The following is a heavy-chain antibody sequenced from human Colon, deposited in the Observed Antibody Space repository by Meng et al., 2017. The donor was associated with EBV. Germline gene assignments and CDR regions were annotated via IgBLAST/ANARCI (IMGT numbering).Heavy chain of an antibody. J-gene: IGHJ5*02. Sequence: PLPESASKWLKPSGTLPLPSFVSGGPITASCFNWGGIRLPPGDGLEWIASISYAGETFYNPYLRSRVTISVDTTKDQFSLRLSAVTAADTAAYFCGRQDHRDHGDPNWFDPWGQGTLVTVSS. CDR1: GGPITASCFN. D-gene: IGHD4-17*01. CDR2: ISYAGET. V-gene: IGHV4-39*01. CDR3: GRQDHRDHGDPNWFDP.